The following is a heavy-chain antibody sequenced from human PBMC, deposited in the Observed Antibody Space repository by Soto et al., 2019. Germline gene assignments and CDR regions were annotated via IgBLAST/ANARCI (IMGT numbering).Heavy chain of an antibody. Sequence: SETLSLTCAVYGGSFSGYYWNWIRQPPGKGLEWIGEINHSGSTNYNPSLKSRVTISVDTSKNQFSVKLSSVTAADTAVYYCARIGKITAMVTWVAIAAAGKPAGAFDIWGQGTMVTVSS. CDR3: ARIGKITAMVTWVAIAAAGKPAGAFDI. CDR2: INHSGST. J-gene: IGHJ3*02. V-gene: IGHV4-34*01. D-gene: IGHD6-13*01. CDR1: GGSFSGYY.